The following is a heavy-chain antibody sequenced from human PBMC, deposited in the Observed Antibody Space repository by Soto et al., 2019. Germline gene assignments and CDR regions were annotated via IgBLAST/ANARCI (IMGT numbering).Heavy chain of an antibody. CDR1: GFSLSNARMG. Sequence: SGPTLVNPTETLTLTCTVSGFSLSNARMGVSWIRQPPGKALEWLAHIFSNDEKSYSTSLKSRLTISKDTSKSQVVLTMTNMDLVDTATYYCARIQPPYSNYDFWSGYNNYHYALAVWGQRTTVPVSS. D-gene: IGHD3-3*01. CDR2: IFSNDEK. V-gene: IGHV2-26*01. CDR3: ARIQPPYSNYDFWSGYNNYHYALAV. J-gene: IGHJ6*02.